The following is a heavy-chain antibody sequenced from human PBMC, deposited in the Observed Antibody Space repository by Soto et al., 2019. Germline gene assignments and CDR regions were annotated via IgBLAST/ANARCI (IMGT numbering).Heavy chain of an antibody. CDR2: IIPIFGTA. D-gene: IGHD3-10*01. CDR3: AAHNYYGSGSYPSWFYFDY. J-gene: IGHJ4*02. V-gene: IGHV1-69*13. Sequence: SVKVSCKASGGTFSSYAISWVRQAPGQGLEWMGGIIPIFGTANYAQRFQGRVTITADESTSTAYMELSSLRSEDTAVYYCAAHNYYGSGSYPSWFYFDYWGQGTLVTVSS. CDR1: GGTFSSYA.